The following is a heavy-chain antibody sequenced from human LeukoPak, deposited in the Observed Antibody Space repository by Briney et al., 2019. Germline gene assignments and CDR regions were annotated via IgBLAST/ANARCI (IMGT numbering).Heavy chain of an antibody. CDR2: IRYDGSNK. D-gene: IGHD1-1*01. CDR3: ARDKTTGDSWFDP. J-gene: IGHJ5*02. Sequence: PGGSLRLSCAASGFTFSSYGMNWVRQAPDKGLEWVTFIRYDGSNKYYADSVKGRFTISRDNAKNSLYLQMNSLRAEDTAVYYCARDKTTGDSWFDPWGQGTLVTVSS. V-gene: IGHV3-30*02. CDR1: GFTFSSYG.